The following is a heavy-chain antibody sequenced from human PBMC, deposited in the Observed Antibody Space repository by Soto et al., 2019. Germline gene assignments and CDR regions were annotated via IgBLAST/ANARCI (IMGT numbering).Heavy chain of an antibody. V-gene: IGHV3-53*01. CDR3: ARGGSGYSGYAYAFDI. CDR1: GFTVSSNY. Sequence: GGSLRLSCAASGFTVSSNYMSWVRQAPGKGLEWVSVIYSGGSTYSADSVKGRFTISRDNTKNTLYLQMNSLRAEDTAVDYCARGGSGYSGYAYAFDIWGQGTMVTVSS. CDR2: IYSGGST. J-gene: IGHJ3*02. D-gene: IGHD5-12*01.